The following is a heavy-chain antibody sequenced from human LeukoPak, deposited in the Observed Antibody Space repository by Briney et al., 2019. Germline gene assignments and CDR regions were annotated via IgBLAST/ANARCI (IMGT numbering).Heavy chain of an antibody. CDR3: ARGRVAYSAYYFDY. CDR1: GDSITNYF. D-gene: IGHD2-15*01. CDR2: IYYTGNT. V-gene: IGHV4-59*01. J-gene: IGHJ4*02. Sequence: SETLSLTCTVSGDSITNYFWSWIRQPPGKGLEWIGYIYYTGNTNYKPSLKSRVTISVDTSTNQFSLRLRSVTASDTAVYYCARGRVAYSAYYFDYWGRGTLVTVSS.